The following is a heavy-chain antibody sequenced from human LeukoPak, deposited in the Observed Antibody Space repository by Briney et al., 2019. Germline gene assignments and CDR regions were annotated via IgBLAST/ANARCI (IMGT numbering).Heavy chain of an antibody. CDR1: GFTFSSYS. Sequence: PGGSLRLSCAASGFTFSSYSMNWVRQAPGKGLEWVSYISSSSSTIYYADSVKGRFTISRDNARSSLYLQMNSLRADDTAGYYCARDRDILTGLYYFDYWGQGTLVTVSS. CDR3: ARDRDILTGLYYFDY. V-gene: IGHV3-48*01. D-gene: IGHD3-9*01. J-gene: IGHJ4*02. CDR2: ISSSSSTI.